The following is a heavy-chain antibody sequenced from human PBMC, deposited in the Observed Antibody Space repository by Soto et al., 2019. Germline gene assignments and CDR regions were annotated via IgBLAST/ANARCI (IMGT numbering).Heavy chain of an antibody. J-gene: IGHJ5*02. CDR2: LWYDGSNK. V-gene: IGHV3-33*01. Sequence: QVQLVESGGSVVQPGRSMRLSCAASGFTFSSYGRHWVRQAPGKGLEWVAVLWYDGSNKYYADSVKGRFTISRDNSKNTLYLQMNSLRAEDTAVYYCARGYGWFDPWGQGTLVTVSS. D-gene: IGHD6-13*01. CDR3: ARGYGWFDP. CDR1: GFTFSSYG.